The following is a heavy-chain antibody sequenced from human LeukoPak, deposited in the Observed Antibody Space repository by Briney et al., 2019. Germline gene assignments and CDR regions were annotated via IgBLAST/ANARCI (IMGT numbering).Heavy chain of an antibody. Sequence: ASVKVSCKASGYTFTNYDINWVRQATGQGLEWMGWMNPSSGNTGFAREFQGRVTTTRDTSMSTAYMELNSLRSEDTAVYYCARGLQWEPSEGDYWGQGTLVTVSS. CDR3: ARGLQWEPSEGDY. J-gene: IGHJ4*02. D-gene: IGHD1-26*01. CDR2: MNPSSGNT. CDR1: GYTFTNYD. V-gene: IGHV1-8*02.